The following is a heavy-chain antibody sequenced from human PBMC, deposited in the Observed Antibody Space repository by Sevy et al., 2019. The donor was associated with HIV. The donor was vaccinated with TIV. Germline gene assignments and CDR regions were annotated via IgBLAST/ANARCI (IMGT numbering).Heavy chain of an antibody. J-gene: IGHJ3*02. Sequence: ASVKVSCKASGYTFTGYYMHWVRQAPGQGLEWMGWINPNSGGTNYAQKFQGRVTMTRDTSISTAYMELSRLRSDDTAVYYCAREPRRYYDCSGYVHDAFDIWGQGTMVTVSS. V-gene: IGHV1-2*02. D-gene: IGHD3-22*01. CDR3: AREPRRYYDCSGYVHDAFDI. CDR1: GYTFTGYY. CDR2: INPNSGGT.